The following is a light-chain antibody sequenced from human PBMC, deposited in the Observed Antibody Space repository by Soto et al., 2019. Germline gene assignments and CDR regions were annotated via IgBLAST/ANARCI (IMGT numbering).Light chain of an antibody. CDR1: QSVSNW. J-gene: IGKJ2*02. V-gene: IGKV1-5*01. Sequence: DIQMTQSPSTLSASVGDRVTITCRASQSVSNWLAWYQQKPGKAPRLLIHGASTLGGGVPSRFSGSGSGTEFTLTISGLQPDDFATYYCQHYNTYSCAFGQGTKLEIK. CDR2: GAS. CDR3: QHYNTYSCA.